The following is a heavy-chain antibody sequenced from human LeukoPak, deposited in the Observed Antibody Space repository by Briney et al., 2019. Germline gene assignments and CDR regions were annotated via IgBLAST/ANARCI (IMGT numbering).Heavy chain of an antibody. CDR1: GFSVTTYG. CDR2: IGGLDYST. V-gene: IGHV3-23*01. Sequence: GGSLRLSCAASGFSVTTYGLSWVRQPPGKGLGWVSGIGGLDYSTYYADSLKGRFTISKDPSKNTVILQMNSLTAGDTAVYYCAKDSHNGYFDSWGQGTLVTVSS. D-gene: IGHD2-8*01. CDR3: AKDSHNGYFDS. J-gene: IGHJ4*02.